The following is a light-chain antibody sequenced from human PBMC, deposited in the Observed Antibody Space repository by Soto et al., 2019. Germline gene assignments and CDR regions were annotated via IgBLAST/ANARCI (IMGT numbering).Light chain of an antibody. CDR2: GAS. J-gene: IGKJ1*01. CDR1: QSVITN. V-gene: IGKV3-20*01. CDR3: QQYGSSPRT. Sequence: EIVMTQSPATLSVSPGERATLSCRASQSVITNLAWYQQKPGQAPRLLIYGASSRATAIPDRFSGSGSGTDFTLTISRLEPEDFAVYYCQQYGSSPRTFGQGTKVDI.